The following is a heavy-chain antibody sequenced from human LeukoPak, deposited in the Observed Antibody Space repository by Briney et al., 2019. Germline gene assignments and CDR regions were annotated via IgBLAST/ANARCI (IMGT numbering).Heavy chain of an antibody. V-gene: IGHV1-18*01. Sequence: ASVKVSCKTSGYTFTIYGLSWVRQAPGQGLEWMGWISGYNGNTKYAQKFQGRVTMTTDTSTSTSYMELRSLRSDDTAVHYCARDGNRRTTYYYGSGSDYWGQGTLVTVSS. CDR2: ISGYNGNT. J-gene: IGHJ4*02. D-gene: IGHD3-10*01. CDR1: GYTFTIYG. CDR3: ARDGNRRTTYYYGSGSDY.